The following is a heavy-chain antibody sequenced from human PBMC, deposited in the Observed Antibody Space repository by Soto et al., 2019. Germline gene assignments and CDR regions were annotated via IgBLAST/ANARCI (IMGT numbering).Heavy chain of an antibody. Sequence: QVQLVQSGAEVKKPGSSVKVSCKTSGGTFSSYDINWVRQAPGQGFEWMGGIIPIFATANYAQDFQGRVTITADESTSTAYMELRSLGSEDTAVYYCTTYYYGMDVWGQGTTITVS. CDR3: TTYYYGMDV. CDR1: GGTFSSYD. CDR2: IIPIFATA. J-gene: IGHJ6*02. V-gene: IGHV1-69*01.